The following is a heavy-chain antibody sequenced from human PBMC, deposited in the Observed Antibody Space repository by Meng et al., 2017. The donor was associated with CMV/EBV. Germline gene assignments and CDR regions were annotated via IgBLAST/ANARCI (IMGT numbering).Heavy chain of an antibody. Sequence: GESLKISCKGSGYSFTSYWIGWVRQMPGKGLEWMGIIYPGDSDTRYSPSFQGQVTISADKSISTAYLQWSSLKASETAMYYCARSFRFGHSSPTGYYYYGMDVWGQGTTVTVSS. V-gene: IGHV5-51*01. CDR2: IYPGDSDT. CDR1: GYSFTSYW. D-gene: IGHD6-13*01. J-gene: IGHJ6*02. CDR3: ARSFRFGHSSPTGYYYYGMDV.